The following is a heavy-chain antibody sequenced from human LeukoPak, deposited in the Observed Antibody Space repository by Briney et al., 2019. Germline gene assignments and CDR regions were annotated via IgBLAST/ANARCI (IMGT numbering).Heavy chain of an antibody. CDR2: IRHGGSEK. V-gene: IGHV3-30*02. Sequence: GGSLRLSCAASGLTFTTSSFHWVRQAPGKGLEWVAFIRHGGSEKYYADSVKGRFISSRDNSKNNVYLQMNSLRIEDSALYYCANDFNWATDYWGQGTLVTVSS. D-gene: IGHD1-1*01. J-gene: IGHJ4*02. CDR1: GLTFTTSS. CDR3: ANDFNWATDY.